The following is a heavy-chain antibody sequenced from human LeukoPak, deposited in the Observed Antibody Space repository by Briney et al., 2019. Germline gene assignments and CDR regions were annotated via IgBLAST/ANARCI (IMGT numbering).Heavy chain of an antibody. CDR3: ARGYSYVGYFDY. CDR2: INHSGST. J-gene: IGHJ4*02. D-gene: IGHD5-18*01. V-gene: IGHV4-34*01. CDR1: GGSISSYY. Sequence: SETLSLTCTVSGGSISSYYWSWIRQPPGKGLEWIGEINHSGSTNYNPSLKSRVTISVDTSKNQFSLKLSSVTAADTAVYYCARGYSYVGYFDYWGQGTLVTVSS.